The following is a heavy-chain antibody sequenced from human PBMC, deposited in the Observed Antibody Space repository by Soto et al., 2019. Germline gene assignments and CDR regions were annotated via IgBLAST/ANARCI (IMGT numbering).Heavy chain of an antibody. V-gene: IGHV4-4*02. CDR2: IYHSGST. Sequence: QVQLQESGPGLVKPSGTLSLTCAVSGGSISSSNWWSWVRQPPGKGLEWIGEIYHSGSTNYNPSHKSRVTISVDKSKNQFSLKLSSVTAADTAVYSCAREAYYYDSTSLYYFDYWGQGTLVTVSS. CDR1: GGSISSSNW. D-gene: IGHD3-22*01. CDR3: AREAYYYDSTSLYYFDY. J-gene: IGHJ4*02.